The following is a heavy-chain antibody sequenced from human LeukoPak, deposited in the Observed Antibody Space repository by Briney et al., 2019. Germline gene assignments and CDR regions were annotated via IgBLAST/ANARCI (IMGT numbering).Heavy chain of an antibody. CDR1: GFTVSTYV. CDR3: FSLQNVVIGC. J-gene: IGHJ4*02. V-gene: IGHV3-23*01. CDR2: ISATSGSS. D-gene: IGHD3-16*01. Sequence: GGSLRLSCAASGFTVSTYVMTWVRQTPGKGLEWISTISATSGSSYYADSVKGRFTTSRDNSKNTLYLQMNSLRAEDTAVYYCFSLQNVVIGCWGQGALVTVSS.